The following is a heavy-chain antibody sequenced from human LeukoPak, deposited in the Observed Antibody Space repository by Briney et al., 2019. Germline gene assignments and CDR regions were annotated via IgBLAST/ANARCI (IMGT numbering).Heavy chain of an antibody. J-gene: IGHJ4*02. Sequence: GGSLRLSCAASGFTFSTYNMNWVRQAPGKGLEWVSYISYMSSTIYYADSVKGRFTISRDNAKNSLYLQMNSLRAEDTAVYYCARVVGRGLFYPLDYWGQGTLVTVSS. CDR3: ARVVGRGLFYPLDY. V-gene: IGHV3-48*01. D-gene: IGHD3-10*01. CDR1: GFTFSTYN. CDR2: ISYMSSTI.